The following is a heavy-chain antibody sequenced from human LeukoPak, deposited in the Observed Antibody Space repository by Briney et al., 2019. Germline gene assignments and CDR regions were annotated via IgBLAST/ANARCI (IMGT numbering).Heavy chain of an antibody. CDR1: GGSFSGYY. CDR2: INHSGST. Sequence: SETQSLTCAVYGGSFSGYYWSWIRQPPGKGLEWIGEINHSGSTNYNPSLKSRVTISVDTPKNQFSLKLSSVTAADTAVYYCASRGGYKFRFTVYYYYYMDVWGNGTTVTVSS. D-gene: IGHD3-10*01. CDR3: ASRGGYKFRFTVYYYYYMDV. J-gene: IGHJ6*03. V-gene: IGHV4-34*01.